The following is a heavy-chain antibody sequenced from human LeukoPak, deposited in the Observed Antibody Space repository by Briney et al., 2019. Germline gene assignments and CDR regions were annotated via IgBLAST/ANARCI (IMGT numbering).Heavy chain of an antibody. CDR2: IYPGDFVT. CDR1: GYRFTSDW. CDR3: ARPPYHDAEGTGFAH. Sequence: GVCVQISCKGSGYRFTSDWIGWVRQMPGKGLVWMGIIYPGDFVTRYSPSYQGQGTISTDKSISTAPLQWRSLKAPDTAIYYCARPPYHDAEGTGFAHWGQGTLVTVSS. J-gene: IGHJ4*02. V-gene: IGHV5-51*01. D-gene: IGHD3/OR15-3a*01.